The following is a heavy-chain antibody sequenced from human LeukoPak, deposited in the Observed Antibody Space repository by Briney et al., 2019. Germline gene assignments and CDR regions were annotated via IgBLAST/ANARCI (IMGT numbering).Heavy chain of an antibody. V-gene: IGHV3-23*01. CDR3: AKSLAAAGNY. CDR2: ISGSGRGGST. J-gene: IGHJ4*02. CDR1: GFTFNNYA. Sequence: GGSLRLSCAASGFTFNNYAMDWVRQAPGKGLEWVSGISGSGRGGSTYYAASVKGRFTISRENSKNTLYLQMNSLRAEDTAVYYCAKSLAAAGNYWGQGALVTVSS. D-gene: IGHD6-13*01.